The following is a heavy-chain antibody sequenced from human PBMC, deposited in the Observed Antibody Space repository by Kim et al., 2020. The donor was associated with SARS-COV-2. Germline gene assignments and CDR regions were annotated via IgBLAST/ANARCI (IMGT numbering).Heavy chain of an antibody. CDR1: GDSISSYY. V-gene: IGHV4-59*08. D-gene: IGHD6-6*01. CDR3: ARGSGAWQLVRFDY. Sequence: SETLSLTCTVSGDSISSYYWSWIRQPPGKGLEWIGYIYYSGSTNYNPSLKSRVTISVDTSKNQFSLKLSSVTAADTAVYYCARGSGAWQLVRFDYWGQGTLVTVSS. CDR2: IYYSGST. J-gene: IGHJ4*02.